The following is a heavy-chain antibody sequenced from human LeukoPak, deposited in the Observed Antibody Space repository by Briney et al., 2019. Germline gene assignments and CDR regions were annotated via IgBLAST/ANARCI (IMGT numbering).Heavy chain of an antibody. CDR1: GFTFSTYS. CDR3: AKEGPRVAVYGMDA. CDR2: ITYSSSII. J-gene: IGHJ6*02. V-gene: IGHV3-48*01. Sequence: PGGSLRLSCAASGFTFSTYSMNWVRQAPGKGLEWISYITYSSSIIYYADSVKGRFTISRDNAKNSLYLQMNSLRAEDTAVYYYAKEGPRVAVYGMDAWGQGTTVTVSS.